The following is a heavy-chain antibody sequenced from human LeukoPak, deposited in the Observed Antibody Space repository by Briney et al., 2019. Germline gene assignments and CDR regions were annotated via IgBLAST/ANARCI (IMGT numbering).Heavy chain of an antibody. CDR3: AKDPGYSSGWYTLDAFDI. D-gene: IGHD6-19*01. Sequence: GESLKISCKGSGYSFTSYWIGWVRQMPGEGLEWMGIIYPGDSDTRYSPSFQGQVTISADKSISTAYLQWSSLKASDTAMYYCAKDPGYSSGWYTLDAFDIWGQGTMVTVSS. J-gene: IGHJ3*02. CDR1: GYSFTSYW. V-gene: IGHV5-51*01. CDR2: IYPGDSDT.